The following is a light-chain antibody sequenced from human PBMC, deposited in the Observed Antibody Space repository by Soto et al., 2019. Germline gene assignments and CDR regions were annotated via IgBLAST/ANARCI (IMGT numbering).Light chain of an antibody. CDR1: QATSSY. CDR2: AAY. J-gene: IGKJ1*01. CDR3: QQYYSYPPT. V-gene: IGKV1-8*01. Sequence: AIRLTQSPSSLSASTGDRVTITCRACQATSSYLAWFEQLPGKAPTLPIYAAYTLQSGVTSRSSGSGSGTDVTLTISCLQSEDFATYYCQQYYSYPPTFGQGTKVDIK.